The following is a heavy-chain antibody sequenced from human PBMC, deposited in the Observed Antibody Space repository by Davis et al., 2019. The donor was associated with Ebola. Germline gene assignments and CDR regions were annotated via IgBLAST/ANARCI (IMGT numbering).Heavy chain of an antibody. D-gene: IGHD7-27*01. CDR1: GDSVSTNNYY. J-gene: IGHJ4*02. Sequence: PSETLSLTCTVSGDSVSTNNYYWTWIRQPPGKGLEWLGYFYSSGNIDYKPSLRSRVTISVDTAKNQISLRLTSVTAADTASYYCARGRLGGGGRGLFFDYWGQGFLVTVSS. V-gene: IGHV4-61*01. CDR2: FYSSGNI. CDR3: ARGRLGGGGRGLFFDY.